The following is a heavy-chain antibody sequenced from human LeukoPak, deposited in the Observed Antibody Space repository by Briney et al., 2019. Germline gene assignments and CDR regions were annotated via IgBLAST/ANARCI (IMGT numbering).Heavy chain of an antibody. CDR1: GFTFSSYG. Sequence: PGGSLRLSCAASGFTFSSYGMHWVRQAPGKGLEWVAVISYDGSNKYYADSVKGRFTISRDNSKNTLYPQMNSLRAEDTAVYYCAKGDGSGWRDAAFDYWGQGTLVTVSS. CDR3: AKGDGSGWRDAAFDY. J-gene: IGHJ4*02. CDR2: ISYDGSNK. V-gene: IGHV3-30*18. D-gene: IGHD6-19*01.